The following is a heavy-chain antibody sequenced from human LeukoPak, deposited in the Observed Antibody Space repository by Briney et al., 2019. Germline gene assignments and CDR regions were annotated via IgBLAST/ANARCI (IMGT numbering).Heavy chain of an antibody. D-gene: IGHD2-15*01. V-gene: IGHV4-34*01. CDR3: ASEQILSAFDI. J-gene: IGHJ3*02. CDR2: INHSGST. Sequence: SETLSLTCAVYGGSFSGYYWSWIRQPPGKGLEWIGEINHSGSTNYNPSLKSRVTISVDTSKNQFSLRLDSVTATDTAVYYCASEQILSAFDIWGQGTMVTVSS. CDR1: GGSFSGYY.